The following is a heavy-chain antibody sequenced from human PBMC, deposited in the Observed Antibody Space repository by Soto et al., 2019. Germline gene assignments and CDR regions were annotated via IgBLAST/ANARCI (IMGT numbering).Heavy chain of an antibody. J-gene: IGHJ5*02. CDR1: GGTFSSYA. D-gene: IGHD3-22*01. Sequence: QVQLVQSGAEVTKPGSSVKVSCKASGGTFSSYAISWVRQAPGQGLEWMGGIIPIFGTANYAQKFQGRVTITADESTSTACMELSSLRSEDTAVYYCARGYYYDSSGYYYSSWFDPWGQGTLVTVSS. CDR3: ARGYYYDSSGYYYSSWFDP. V-gene: IGHV1-69*01. CDR2: IIPIFGTA.